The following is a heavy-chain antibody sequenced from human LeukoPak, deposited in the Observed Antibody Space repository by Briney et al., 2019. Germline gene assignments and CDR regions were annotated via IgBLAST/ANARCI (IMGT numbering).Heavy chain of an antibody. V-gene: IGHV4-4*07. J-gene: IGHJ6*03. Sequence: SETLSLTCTVSGGSMNTYYWSWIRQPAGKGLEWIGRIHTSGNGDYNPSLKSRVTMSVGTSKNQFSLRLSPVTAADTAVYYCARERGVWPGYDYCMDVWGRGTTVTVSS. D-gene: IGHD3-16*01. CDR1: GGSMNTYY. CDR3: ARERGVWPGYDYCMDV. CDR2: IHTSGNG.